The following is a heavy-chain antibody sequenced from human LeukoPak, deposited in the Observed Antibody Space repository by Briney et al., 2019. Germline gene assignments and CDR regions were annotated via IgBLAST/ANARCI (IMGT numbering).Heavy chain of an antibody. Sequence: PGGSLRLSCAASGFTFSSYSMNWVRQAPGKGLEWVSSISSSSSYIYYADSVKGRFTISRDNAKNSLYLQMNSLRAEDTAVYYCARSMTGLRLNFHYWGQGTLVTVSS. D-gene: IGHD4-17*01. V-gene: IGHV3-21*01. CDR3: ARSMTGLRLNFHY. J-gene: IGHJ4*02. CDR1: GFTFSSYS. CDR2: ISSSSSYI.